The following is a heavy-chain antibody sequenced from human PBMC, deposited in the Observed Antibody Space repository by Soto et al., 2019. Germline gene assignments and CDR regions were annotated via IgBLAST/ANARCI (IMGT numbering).Heavy chain of an antibody. V-gene: IGHV4-34*01. D-gene: IGHD6-6*01. Sequence: SETLSLTCAVYGGSFSGYYWSWIRQPPGKGLEWIGEINHSGSTNYNPSLKSRVTISVDTSKNQFSLKLSSVTAADTAVYYCASSRGIAARRRSGWFDPWGQGTLVTVSS. CDR1: GGSFSGYY. CDR3: ASSRGIAARRRSGWFDP. J-gene: IGHJ5*02. CDR2: INHSGST.